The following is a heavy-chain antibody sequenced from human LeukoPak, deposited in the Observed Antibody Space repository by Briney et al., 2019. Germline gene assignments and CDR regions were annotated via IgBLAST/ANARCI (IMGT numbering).Heavy chain of an antibody. CDR2: INPSGGST. CDR3: AREREYCSSTSYYTGSYGMDV. Sequence: GASVKVSCKASGYTFTSYYMHWVRQAPGQGLEWMGIINPSGGSTSYAQKFQGRVTMTRDTSTSTVYMELSSLRSEDTAVYYCAREREYCSSTSYYTGSYGMDVWGQGTTVTVSS. D-gene: IGHD2-2*02. J-gene: IGHJ6*02. CDR1: GYTFTSYY. V-gene: IGHV1-46*01.